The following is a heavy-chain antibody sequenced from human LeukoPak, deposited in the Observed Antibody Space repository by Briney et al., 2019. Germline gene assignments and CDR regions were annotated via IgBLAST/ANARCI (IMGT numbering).Heavy chain of an antibody. CDR1: GDSISRGRHF. Sequence: SETLSLTCNVSGDSISRGRHFWAWIRQSPGRGLEWIGYIYNSGSTYYNPSLKSRVTISVDTSKNQFSLRLSSVTAADTAVYYCARWGTYASTSNWFDPWGQGTLVTVPS. CDR3: ARWGTYASTSNWFDP. CDR2: IYNSGST. V-gene: IGHV4-39*07. D-gene: IGHD2-2*01. J-gene: IGHJ5*02.